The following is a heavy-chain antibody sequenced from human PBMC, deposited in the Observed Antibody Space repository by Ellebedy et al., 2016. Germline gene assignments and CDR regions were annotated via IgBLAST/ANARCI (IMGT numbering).Heavy chain of an antibody. V-gene: IGHV4-59*01. CDR3: ARGLYFDSSGYHYWFDA. CDR2: VYRNGGT. Sequence: SETLSLXXAIYGTSFTGFHWSWIRQPPGGGLQWIGYVYRNGGTKYNPSLKSRVTMSIDTSKNKFSLTLNSLTAADTAVYYCARGLYFDSSGYHYWFDAWGQGILVTVSS. J-gene: IGHJ5*02. CDR1: GTSFTGFH. D-gene: IGHD3-22*01.